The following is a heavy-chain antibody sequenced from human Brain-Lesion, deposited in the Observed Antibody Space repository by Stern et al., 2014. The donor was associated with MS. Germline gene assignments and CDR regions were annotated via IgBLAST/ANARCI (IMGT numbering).Heavy chain of an antibody. Sequence: QVQLQESGPGLVKPSETLSLTCTVAGGSVSSTSYAWAWIRPPPGKGLEWFGTIYYSGNTYYSPSLKSRLTISLDTSKNQFSLQLRSVTAADTAVYYCAGEEDIRYCSGGSCTGNWFDPWGQGTLVTVSS. J-gene: IGHJ5*02. CDR1: GGSVSSTSYA. V-gene: IGHV4-39*01. CDR2: IYYSGNT. D-gene: IGHD2-15*01. CDR3: AGEEDIRYCSGGSCTGNWFDP.